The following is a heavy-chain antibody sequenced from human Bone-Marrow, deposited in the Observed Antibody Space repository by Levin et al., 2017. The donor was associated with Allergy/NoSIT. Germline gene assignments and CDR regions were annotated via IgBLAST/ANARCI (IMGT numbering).Heavy chain of an antibody. CDR1: GGSISSSSYY. J-gene: IGHJ5*02. CDR2: IYYSGST. Sequence: SETLSLTCTVSGGSISSSSYYWGWIRQPPGKGLEWIGSIYYSGSTYYNPSLKSRVTISVDTSKNQFSLKLSSVTAADTAVYYCARQGYSGSYNWFDPWGQGTLVTVSS. V-gene: IGHV4-39*01. D-gene: IGHD1-26*01. CDR3: ARQGYSGSYNWFDP.